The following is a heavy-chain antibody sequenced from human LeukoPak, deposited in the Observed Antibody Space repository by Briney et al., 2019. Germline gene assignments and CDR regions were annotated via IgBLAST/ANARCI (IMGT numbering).Heavy chain of an antibody. CDR2: INPNSGGT. J-gene: IGHJ6*03. V-gene: IGHV1-2*02. Sequence: ASVKVSCKASGYTFTSYGISWVRQAPGQGLEWMGWINPNSGGTNYAQKFQGRVTMTRDTSISTAYMELSRLRSDDTAVYYCARALLTGYYMDVWGTRTPVTVSS. D-gene: IGHD4/OR15-4a*01. CDR1: GYTFTSYG. CDR3: ARALLTGYYMDV.